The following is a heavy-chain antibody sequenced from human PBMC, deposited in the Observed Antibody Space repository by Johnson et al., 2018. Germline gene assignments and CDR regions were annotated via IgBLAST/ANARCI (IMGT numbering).Heavy chain of an antibody. CDR1: GFTFSSYG. J-gene: IGHJ3*02. CDR3: AKDLVVYAIPPTDDAFDI. V-gene: IGHV3-33*05. CDR2: ISYDGSNK. Sequence: VQLLETGGGVVQPGRSLRLSCAASGFTFSSYGMHWVRQAPGKGLEWVAVISYDGSNKYYADSVKGRFTISRDNSKNTLYLQMNSLRAEDTAVYYCAKDLVVYAIPPTDDAFDIWGQGTMVTVSS. D-gene: IGHD2-8*01.